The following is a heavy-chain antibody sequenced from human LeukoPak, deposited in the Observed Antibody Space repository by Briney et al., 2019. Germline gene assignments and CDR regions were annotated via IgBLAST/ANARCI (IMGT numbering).Heavy chain of an antibody. D-gene: IGHD5-18*01. V-gene: IGHV4-59*08. J-gene: IGHJ6*02. CDR2: IYYNGNT. Sequence: ASETLSLTCTVSGGSISSYYWSWIRQPPGKGLEWIGYIYYNGNTNYNPSLKSRVTVSVDTSKNQFSLKLSSVTAEDTAVYYCATLIFVQGGYGYNYYYGMDVWGQGTTVTVYS. CDR3: ATLIFVQGGYGYNYYYGMDV. CDR1: GGSISSYY.